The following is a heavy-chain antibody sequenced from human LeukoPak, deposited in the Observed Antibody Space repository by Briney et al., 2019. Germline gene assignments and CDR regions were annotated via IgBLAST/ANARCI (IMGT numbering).Heavy chain of an antibody. Sequence: PGGSLRLSCAASGFTFSSYSMNWVRQAPGKGLEWVSYISSSSSTIYYADSVKGRFTISRDNSKNTLYLQMNSLRAEDTAVYYCAKDGSYYDFLDWGQGTLVTVSS. CDR2: ISSSSSTI. D-gene: IGHD3-3*01. CDR1: GFTFSSYS. J-gene: IGHJ4*02. CDR3: AKDGSYYDFLD. V-gene: IGHV3-48*01.